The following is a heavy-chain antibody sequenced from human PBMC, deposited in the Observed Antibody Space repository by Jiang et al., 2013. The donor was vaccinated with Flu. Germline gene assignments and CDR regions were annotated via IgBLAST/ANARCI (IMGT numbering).Heavy chain of an antibody. CDR3: AREGGYYSFDY. J-gene: IGHJ4*02. Sequence: VQLVESGGGVVQPGRSLRLSCAASGFTFSSYAMHWVRQAPGKGLEWVAVISYDGSNKYYADSVKGRFTISRDNSKNTLYLQMNSLRAEDTAVYYCAREGGYYSFDYWGQGTLVTVSS. V-gene: IGHV3-30-3*01. CDR2: ISYDGSNK. CDR1: GFTFSSYA. D-gene: IGHD3-22*01.